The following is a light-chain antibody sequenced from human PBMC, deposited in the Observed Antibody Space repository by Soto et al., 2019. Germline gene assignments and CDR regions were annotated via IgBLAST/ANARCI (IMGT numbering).Light chain of an antibody. J-gene: IGKJ4*01. V-gene: IGKV1-5*03. CDR2: KAS. CDR3: QQYESYPMT. CDR1: QSIGSW. Sequence: DSQMTQYPSTLSASIGDRVTITCRAGQSIGSWLAWYQQKPGKAPKLLISKASTLQSGVPPRFSGSGSGTEFALAISSLQPDDFAIYDCQQYESYPMTFGGGTKVEIK.